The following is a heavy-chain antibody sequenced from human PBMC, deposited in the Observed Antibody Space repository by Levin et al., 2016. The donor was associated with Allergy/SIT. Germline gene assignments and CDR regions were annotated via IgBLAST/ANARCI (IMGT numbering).Heavy chain of an antibody. Sequence: GESLKISCAASGFTFSSYSMNWVRQAPGKGLEWVSSISSSSSFIYYADSVKGRFTISRDNAKNSLYLQMNSLRAEDTAVYYCAREIAAVGTRENNWFDPWGQGTLVTVSS. CDR3: AREIAAVGTRENNWFDP. D-gene: IGHD6-13*01. CDR2: ISSSSSFI. CDR1: GFTFSSYS. V-gene: IGHV3-21*01. J-gene: IGHJ5*02.